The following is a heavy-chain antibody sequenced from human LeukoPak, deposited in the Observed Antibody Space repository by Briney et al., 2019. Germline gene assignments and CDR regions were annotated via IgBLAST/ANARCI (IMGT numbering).Heavy chain of an antibody. J-gene: IGHJ4*02. Sequence: GGSLRLSSAASGFTFSAYDMHWVRQGTGKGLEWVSRIGTPGDTHYPDSVKGRFTISRDNPKNTLYLQMNSLRAEDTAVYFCAKRGVVIRVILVGFHKEAYYFDSWGQGALVTVSS. CDR2: IGTPGDT. D-gene: IGHD3-22*01. CDR3: AKRGVVIRVILVGFHKEAYYFDS. CDR1: GFTFSAYD. V-gene: IGHV3-13*01.